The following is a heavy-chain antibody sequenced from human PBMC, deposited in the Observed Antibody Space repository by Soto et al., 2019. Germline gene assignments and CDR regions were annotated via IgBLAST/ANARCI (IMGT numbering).Heavy chain of an antibody. D-gene: IGHD6-13*01. Sequence: LRLSCAASRFTFSSYSMNWVRQAPVNVLEWVSSISSSSSYIYYADSVKGRFTISRDNAKNSLYLQMNSLRAEDTAVYYCASFSGGIAAAGTTYYYYGMDVWGQGTTVTVSS. CDR1: RFTFSSYS. CDR2: ISSSSSYI. V-gene: IGHV3-21*01. CDR3: ASFSGGIAAAGTTYYYYGMDV. J-gene: IGHJ6*02.